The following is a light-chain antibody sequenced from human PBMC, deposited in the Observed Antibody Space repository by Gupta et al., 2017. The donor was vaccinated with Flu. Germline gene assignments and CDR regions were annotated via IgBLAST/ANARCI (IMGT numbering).Light chain of an antibody. J-gene: IGLJ1*01. Sequence: SVTISCTGTNSDVGGSEYVSWYQQHPGKVPRRRSEEVTKRPSGVPDRCYGSKSGTKELLNVSGLQPEDDAYWYCSSYEGSKNYVFGTGTKVTVL. CDR3: SSYEGSKNYV. CDR1: NSDVGGSEY. CDR2: EVT. V-gene: IGLV2-8*01.